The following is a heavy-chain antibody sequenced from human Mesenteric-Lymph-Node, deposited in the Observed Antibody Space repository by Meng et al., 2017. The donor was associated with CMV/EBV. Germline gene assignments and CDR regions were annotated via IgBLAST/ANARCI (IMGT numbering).Heavy chain of an antibody. V-gene: IGHV1-8*01. Sequence: ASVKVSCKASGYTFTSYDINWVRQATGQGLEWMGWMNPNSANTGYAQKFQGRVTMTRNTSISTAYMELSSLRSEDTAVYYCARVAWYDFWSGPPARNTKYGMDVWGQGTTVTVSS. D-gene: IGHD3-3*01. CDR2: MNPNSANT. J-gene: IGHJ6*02. CDR3: ARVAWYDFWSGPPARNTKYGMDV. CDR1: GYTFTSYD.